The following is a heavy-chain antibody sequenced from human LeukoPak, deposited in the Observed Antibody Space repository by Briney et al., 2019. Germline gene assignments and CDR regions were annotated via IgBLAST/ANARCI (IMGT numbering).Heavy chain of an antibody. Sequence: GGSLRLSSAASGFTFSSYGIHWVRQAPGKGLEWVAFIRYDGSNKSYADSVKGRFTMSRDNSKNTLYLQMNSLRAEDTAVYYCAKVVQYSSSWYGRDYYYYMDVWGKGTRVTVSS. J-gene: IGHJ6*03. V-gene: IGHV3-30*02. D-gene: IGHD6-13*01. CDR1: GFTFSSYG. CDR2: IRYDGSNK. CDR3: AKVVQYSSSWYGRDYYYYMDV.